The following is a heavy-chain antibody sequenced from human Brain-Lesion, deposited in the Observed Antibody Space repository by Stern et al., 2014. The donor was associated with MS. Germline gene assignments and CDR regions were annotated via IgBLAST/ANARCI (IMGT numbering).Heavy chain of an antibody. V-gene: IGHV3-74*02. CDR1: GLTFSNYW. CDR2: VNNDGRRT. D-gene: IGHD3-10*01. Sequence: EVHLVVSGGGLVQPGGSLRLSCAASGLTFSNYWMHWVRQAPGKGLVWVSRVNNDGRRTSYADSVKGRFTMSRDNAKNTLYLQMNSLRVEDTAIYYCARGERWFDSWGQGTLVTVSS. J-gene: IGHJ5*01. CDR3: ARGERWFDS.